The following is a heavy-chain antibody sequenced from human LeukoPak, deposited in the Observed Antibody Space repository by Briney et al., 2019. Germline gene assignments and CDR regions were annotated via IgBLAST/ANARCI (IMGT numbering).Heavy chain of an antibody. CDR1: GGSISSSSYY. CDR2: IYYSGST. CDR3: ARREEEYFDY. D-gene: IGHD1-26*01. Sequence: SETLSLTCTVSGGSISSSSYYWGWIRQPPGKGLEWIGTIYYSGSTYYNPSLKSRVTKSVDTSKNQFSLKLSSVTAADAAVYYCARREEEYFDYWGQGTLVTVSS. V-gene: IGHV4-39*01. J-gene: IGHJ4*02.